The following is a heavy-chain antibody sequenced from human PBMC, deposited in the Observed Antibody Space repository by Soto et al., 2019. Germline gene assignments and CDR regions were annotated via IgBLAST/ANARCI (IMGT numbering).Heavy chain of an antibody. Sequence: PGGSLRLSCAASGFTFSSYAMSWVRQAPGKGLEWVSAISGSGGSTYYADSVKGRFTISRDNSKNALYLQMNSLRAEDTAVYYCARDGGSGTAVAGIQYSGMDGWGQGTTVTVSS. J-gene: IGHJ6*02. CDR2: ISGSGGST. V-gene: IGHV3-23*01. CDR1: GFTFSSYA. D-gene: IGHD6-19*01. CDR3: ARDGGSGTAVAGIQYSGMDG.